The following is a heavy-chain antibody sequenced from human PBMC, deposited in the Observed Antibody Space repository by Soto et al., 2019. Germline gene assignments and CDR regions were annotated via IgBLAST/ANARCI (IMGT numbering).Heavy chain of an antibody. Sequence: QEQLVQSGGEVKKPGASVRVSCKASGYTFTKYGITWVRQAPGQGLEWMGWIGVYNGKTNYARKLQGRVIMTADTPASTAYMELRSLRSDATAVYYCSRARYCTSPTCYNHYYYGMDIWGQGTTVSVS. CDR3: SRARYCTSPTCYNHYYYGMDI. V-gene: IGHV1-18*04. CDR2: IGVYNGKT. CDR1: GYTFTKYG. D-gene: IGHD2-2*02. J-gene: IGHJ6*02.